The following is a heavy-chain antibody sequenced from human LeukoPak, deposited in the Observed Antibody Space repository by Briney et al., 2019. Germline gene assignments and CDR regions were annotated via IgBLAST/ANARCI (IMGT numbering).Heavy chain of an antibody. D-gene: IGHD3-16*01. CDR3: ARARLAAPGEVYFDY. J-gene: IGHJ4*02. CDR2: IIPIFGTA. Sequence: GASVKVSCKASGGTFSSYAISWVRQALGQGLEWMGGIIPIFGTANYAQKFQGRVTITTDESTSTAYMELSSLRSEDTAVYYCARARLAAPGEVYFDYWGQGTLVTVSS. CDR1: GGTFSSYA. V-gene: IGHV1-69*05.